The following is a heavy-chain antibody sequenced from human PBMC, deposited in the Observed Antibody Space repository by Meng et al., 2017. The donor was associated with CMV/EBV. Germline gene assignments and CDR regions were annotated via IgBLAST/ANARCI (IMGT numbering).Heavy chain of an antibody. CDR2: ISYDGSNK. V-gene: IGHV3-30*04. CDR1: GFTFSSYA. J-gene: IGHJ4*02. Sequence: GSLLKISCAASGFTFSSYAMHWVRQAPGKGLEWVAVISYDGSNKYYADSVKGRFTISRDNSKNTLYLQMNSLRAEDTAVYYCARGEQPGTFFDYWGQGTLVTVSS. D-gene: IGHD1-26*01. CDR3: ARGEQPGTFFDY.